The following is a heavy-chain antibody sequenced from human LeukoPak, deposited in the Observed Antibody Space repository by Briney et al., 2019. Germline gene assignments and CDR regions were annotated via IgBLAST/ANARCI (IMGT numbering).Heavy chain of an antibody. V-gene: IGHV4-59*01. Sequence: SETLSLTCTVSGGSISSYYWSWIRQPPGKGLEWIGYIYYSGSTNYNPSLKSRVTILVDTSKNQFSLKLSSVTAADTAVYYCARFEGPYGSGSIDYWGQGTLVTVSS. CDR2: IYYSGST. CDR3: ARFEGPYGSGSIDY. D-gene: IGHD3-10*01. CDR1: GGSISSYY. J-gene: IGHJ4*02.